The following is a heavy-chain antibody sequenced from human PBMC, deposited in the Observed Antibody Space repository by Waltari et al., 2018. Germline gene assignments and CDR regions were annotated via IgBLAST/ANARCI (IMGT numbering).Heavy chain of an antibody. CDR1: GYTFTGGY. J-gene: IGHJ6*03. CDR2: IKPNSGVT. Sequence: QVQLVQSGAEVKKPGASVKVSCEASGYTFTGGYLHWVRQAPGQGLEWMGRIKPNSGVTDYAQKFQDRVTMTRDTSSSTAYMELSGLRSDDTAVYYCAREATHSYYYFLDVWGKGTTVTVSS. CDR3: AREATHSYYYFLDV. V-gene: IGHV1-2*06.